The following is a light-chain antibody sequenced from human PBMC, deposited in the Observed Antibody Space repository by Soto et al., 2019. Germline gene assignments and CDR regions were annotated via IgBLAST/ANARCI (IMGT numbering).Light chain of an antibody. CDR3: MQGIHPPIA. J-gene: IGKJ1*01. Sequence: DVVMTQSPLSLPVTLGQPASISCRSTQSLVYSDGNTYLSWFQQRPGQSPRRLIYEVSNRDSGVPDRCSGSGSGTDFTLKISRVEAEDVGVYYGMQGIHPPIAFGQGTKVEIE. V-gene: IGKV2-30*01. CDR1: QSLVYSDGNTY. CDR2: EVS.